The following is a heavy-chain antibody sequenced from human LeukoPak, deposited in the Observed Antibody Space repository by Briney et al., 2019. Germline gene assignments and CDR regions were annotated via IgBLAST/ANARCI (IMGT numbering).Heavy chain of an antibody. Sequence: PSETLSLTCTVSGGSISSYYWSWIRQPPGKGLEWIGYIYTSESTNYNPSLKSRVTISVDTSKNQFSLKLSSVTAADTAVYYCARLGSGSYYYCYYYMDVWGKGTTVTVSS. J-gene: IGHJ6*03. V-gene: IGHV4-4*09. D-gene: IGHD1-26*01. CDR2: IYTSEST. CDR3: ARLGSGSYYYCYYYMDV. CDR1: GGSISSYY.